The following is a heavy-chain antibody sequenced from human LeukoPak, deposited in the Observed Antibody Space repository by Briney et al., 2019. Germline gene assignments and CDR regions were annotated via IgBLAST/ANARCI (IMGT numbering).Heavy chain of an antibody. CDR1: GFTFSSYA. J-gene: IGHJ4*02. CDR2: ISGSGDNT. CDR3: AKGSYYDSSGSFYFDY. V-gene: IGHV3-23*01. Sequence: GGSLRLSCAASGFTFSSYAMSWVRQAPGKGLEWVSGISGSGDNTYYADSVKGRFTISRDNSKNTLYVQVNSLGTEATAAYYCAKGSYYDSSGSFYFDYWGQGTLVTVSS. D-gene: IGHD3-22*01.